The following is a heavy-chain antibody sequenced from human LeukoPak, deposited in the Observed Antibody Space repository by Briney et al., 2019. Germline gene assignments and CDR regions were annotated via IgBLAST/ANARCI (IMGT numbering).Heavy chain of an antibody. CDR2: IDPSDSYT. CDR1: GYSFPIYW. CDR3: ARLKRDGYNFDY. D-gene: IGHD5-24*01. V-gene: IGHV5-10-1*01. Sequence: RRGESLKISCKGSGYSFPIYWISWVRQMPGKGLEWMGRIDPSDSYTNYSPSSQGHVTISADKSISTAYLQWSSLRASDTAIYYCARLKRDGYNFDYWGQGTLVTVSS. J-gene: IGHJ4*02.